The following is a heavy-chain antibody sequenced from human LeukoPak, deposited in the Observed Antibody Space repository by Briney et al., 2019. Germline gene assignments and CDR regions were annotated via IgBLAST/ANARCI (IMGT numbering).Heavy chain of an antibody. CDR3: AKDVGERRITKAMDV. V-gene: IGHV3-30*02. J-gene: IGHJ6*03. D-gene: IGHD3-16*01. CDR1: GFTFSSYG. CDR2: IRYDGSNK. Sequence: PGGSLRLSCAASGFTFSSYGMHWVRQAPGKGLEWVAFIRYDGSNKYYADSVKGRFTISRDNSKNTLYLQMNSLRAEDTAVYYCAKDVGERRITKAMDVWGKGTTVTVSS.